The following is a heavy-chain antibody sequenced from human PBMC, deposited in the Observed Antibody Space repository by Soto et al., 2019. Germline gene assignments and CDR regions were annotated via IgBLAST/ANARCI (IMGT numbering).Heavy chain of an antibody. CDR3: ARSMYYSDGSNYSPFEC. CDR1: GGSFNDYV. V-gene: IGHV4-34*01. Sequence: SETLSLTCAVYGGSFNDYVWSWIRQPPGKGLEWIGEIYYTGSTNYNPSLNSRVTISIDASKNQFSLRLSSVTAADTAVYYCARSMYYSDGSNYSPFECWGQGTLVTVS. CDR2: IYYTGST. D-gene: IGHD3-22*01. J-gene: IGHJ4*02.